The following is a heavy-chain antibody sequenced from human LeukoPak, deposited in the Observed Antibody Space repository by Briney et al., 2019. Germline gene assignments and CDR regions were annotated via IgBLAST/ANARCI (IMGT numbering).Heavy chain of an antibody. CDR3: ARGGTNSYDTFDI. V-gene: IGHV3-23*01. D-gene: IGHD1-1*01. CDR2: ISGSGGST. J-gene: IGHJ3*02. Sequence: PGGSLRLSCAASGFTFSSYAMSWVRQAPGKGLEWVSAISGSGGSTYYADSVKGRFTISRDNSKNTLYLQMNSLRADDTSVCSCARGGTNSYDTFDIWGQGTMVTVSS. CDR1: GFTFSSYA.